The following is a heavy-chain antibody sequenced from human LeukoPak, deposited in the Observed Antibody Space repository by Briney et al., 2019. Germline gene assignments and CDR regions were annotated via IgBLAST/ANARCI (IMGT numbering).Heavy chain of an antibody. CDR2: IYPGDSDT. CDR1: GYSFTSHW. D-gene: IGHD1-1*01. Sequence: GESLKISCKGSGYSFTSHWIGWVRQMPGKGLEWMGIIYPGDSDTRYSPSFQGQVTISADKSINTAYLQWSSLKASDTAIYYCARADLTTYRLRGMDVWGQGTTVTVSS. J-gene: IGHJ6*02. CDR3: ARADLTTYRLRGMDV. V-gene: IGHV5-51*01.